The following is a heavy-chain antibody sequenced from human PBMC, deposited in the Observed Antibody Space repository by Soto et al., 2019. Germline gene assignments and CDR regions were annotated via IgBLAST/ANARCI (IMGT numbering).Heavy chain of an antibody. CDR2: ISYDGSNK. CDR3: AKDTGADYFDY. J-gene: IGHJ4*02. Sequence: QVQLVESGGGVVQPGRSLRLSCAASGFTFSSYGMHWVRQAPGKGLEWVAVISYDGSNKYYADSVKGRVTISRDNSQNTLYVQMNSLRADDTAVYYRAKDTGADYFDYWGQGTLVTVSS. V-gene: IGHV3-30*18. D-gene: IGHD1-1*01. CDR1: GFTFSSYG.